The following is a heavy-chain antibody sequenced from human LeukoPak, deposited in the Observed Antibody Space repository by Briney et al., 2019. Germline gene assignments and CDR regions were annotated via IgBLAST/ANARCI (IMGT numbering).Heavy chain of an antibody. Sequence: SETLSLTCTVSGGSISSYYWSWIRQPPGKGPEWIGYIYYSGSTIYNPSLKSRVTISVDTSKSQFSLKLCSVSAADTAVYYCARGYSGYDYFDYLGQGTLVTVSS. CDR1: GGSISSYY. CDR3: ARGYSGYDYFDY. V-gene: IGHV4-59*01. D-gene: IGHD5-12*01. CDR2: IYYSGST. J-gene: IGHJ4*02.